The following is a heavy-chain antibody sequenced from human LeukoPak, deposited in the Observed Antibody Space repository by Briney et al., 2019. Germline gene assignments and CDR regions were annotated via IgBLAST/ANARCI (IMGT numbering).Heavy chain of an antibody. J-gene: IGHJ6*02. CDR3: AKDIGGYDDYYYYYGMDV. CDR2: INSDGSST. Sequence: PGGSLRLSCAASGFTFSSYWMHWVRQAPGKGLVWVSRINSDGSSTRYADSVKGRFTISRDNAENTLYLQMNSLRAEDTAVYYCAKDIGGYDDYYYYYGMDVWGQGTTVTVSS. D-gene: IGHD5-12*01. CDR1: GFTFSSYW. V-gene: IGHV3-74*01.